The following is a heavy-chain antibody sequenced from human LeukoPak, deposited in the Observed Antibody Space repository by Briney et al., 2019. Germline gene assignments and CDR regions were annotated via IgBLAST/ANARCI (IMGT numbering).Heavy chain of an antibody. Sequence: SETLSLTCAVSGYSISNGYYWVWIRQPPGRGLEWIGSLYHSDSAYYNTSLRSRVSMSVDTSKNQFSLKLSSVTAADTAVYYCARGRYCSSTSCYDFQHWGQGTLVTVSS. J-gene: IGHJ1*01. CDR3: ARGRYCSSTSCYDFQH. CDR2: LYHSDSA. CDR1: GYSISNGYY. D-gene: IGHD2-2*01. V-gene: IGHV4-38-2*01.